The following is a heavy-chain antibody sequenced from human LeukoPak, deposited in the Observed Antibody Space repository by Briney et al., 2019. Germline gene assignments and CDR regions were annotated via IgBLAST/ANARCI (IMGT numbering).Heavy chain of an antibody. CDR1: GYTFINYY. D-gene: IGHD1-26*01. V-gene: IGHV1-46*01. CDR2: INPSGGSA. Sequence: ASVKVSCKASGYTFINYYLHWVRQAPGQGPAWVGIINPSGGSATYAQKFQGRVTMTRDPSTSTVYMELSSLRSEDTAVYYCTRNGWVGAPQLGAFDIWGQGTMVTVSS. J-gene: IGHJ3*02. CDR3: TRNGWVGAPQLGAFDI.